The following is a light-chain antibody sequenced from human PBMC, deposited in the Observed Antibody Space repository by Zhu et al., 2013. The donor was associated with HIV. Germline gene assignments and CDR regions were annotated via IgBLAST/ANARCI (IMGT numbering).Light chain of an antibody. V-gene: IGLV1-51*01. CDR2: DSE. CDR1: SSNIGNNH. J-gene: IGLJ3*02. Sequence: QYALTQPPSLSAAPGQKVAISCSGGSSNIGNNHVSWYQHLPETAPKLLIFDSEKRSSGIPDRFSASKSGTSATLHITGLQTGDEADYFCATWDDTLRTGVFGG. CDR3: ATWDDTLRTGV.